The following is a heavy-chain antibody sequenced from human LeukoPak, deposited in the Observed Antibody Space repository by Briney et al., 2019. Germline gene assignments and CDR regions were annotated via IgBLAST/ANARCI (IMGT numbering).Heavy chain of an antibody. CDR1: GYTFTSYY. CDR2: INPSGGST. V-gene: IGHV1-46*01. CDR3: ARDGEYWAYDSSGYNNYYFDY. D-gene: IGHD3-22*01. J-gene: IGHJ4*02. Sequence: ASVKVSCKASGYTFTSYYLHWVRQAPGQGLEWMGIINPSGGSTSYAQKFQGRVTMTRDTSTSTVYMELSSLRSEDTAVYYCARDGEYWAYDSSGYNNYYFDYWGQGTLVTVSS.